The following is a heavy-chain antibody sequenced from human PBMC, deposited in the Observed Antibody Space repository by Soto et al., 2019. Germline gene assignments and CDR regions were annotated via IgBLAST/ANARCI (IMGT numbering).Heavy chain of an antibody. V-gene: IGHV1-46*01. CDR3: ARAMITVTLVPLGNSYYGMDV. Sequence: QVQLVQSGAEVKEPGASVKLSCKASGYTFTSFYIHWVRQAPGQGLEWMGVIKPSGGSVGYAQKFQGRVTMTRDTSTSTVYMELSSLRSEDTAIYYCARAMITVTLVPLGNSYYGMDVWGQGTTVTVSS. CDR2: IKPSGGSV. D-gene: IGHD3-16*01. J-gene: IGHJ6*02. CDR1: GYTFTSFY.